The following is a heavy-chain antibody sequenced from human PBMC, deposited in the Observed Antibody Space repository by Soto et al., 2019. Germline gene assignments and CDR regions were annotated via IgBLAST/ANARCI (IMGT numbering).Heavy chain of an antibody. J-gene: IGHJ6*02. D-gene: IGHD2-2*01. V-gene: IGHV1-69*12. CDR2: IIPIFGTA. Sequence: QVQLVQSGAEVKKPGSSVKVSCNASGGTFSSYAISWVRQAPGQGLEWMGGIIPIFGTANSAQKFQGRVTITADEPTSTAYMELSSLRSEDTAVYYCARHVPAAGYYYGMDVWGQGTTVTVSS. CDR1: GGTFSSYA. CDR3: ARHVPAAGYYYGMDV.